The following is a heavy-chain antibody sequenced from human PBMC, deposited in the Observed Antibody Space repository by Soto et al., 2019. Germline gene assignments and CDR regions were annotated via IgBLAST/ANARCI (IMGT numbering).Heavy chain of an antibody. CDR2: ISGSGGST. CDR1: GFTFSSYA. CDR3: AKAPKVVINYYYYYYMDV. J-gene: IGHJ6*03. V-gene: IGHV3-23*01. Sequence: PGGSLRLSCAASGFTFSSYAMSWVRQAPGKGLEWVSAISGSGGSTYYADSVKGRFTISRDNSKNTLYLQMNSLRAEDTAVYYCAKAPKVVINYYYYYYMDVWGKGTTVTVSS. D-gene: IGHD2-21*01.